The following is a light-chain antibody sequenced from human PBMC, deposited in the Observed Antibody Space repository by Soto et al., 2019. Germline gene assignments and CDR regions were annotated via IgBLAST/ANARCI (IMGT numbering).Light chain of an antibody. Sequence: EIVLTQSPGTLSLSPGERATLSCRASQSVSSSYLAWYQQKPGQAPRLLIYAASSRATGIPDRFSGSGSGTDFTLTISRLEPEDLAVYYCQQYDNSVWTFGQGTKVDNK. J-gene: IGKJ1*01. CDR1: QSVSSSY. CDR2: AAS. V-gene: IGKV3-20*01. CDR3: QQYDNSVWT.